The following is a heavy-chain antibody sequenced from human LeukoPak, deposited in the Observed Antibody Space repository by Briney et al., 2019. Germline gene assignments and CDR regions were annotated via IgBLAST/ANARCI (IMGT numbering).Heavy chain of an antibody. CDR3: ARDRVQLGHNWFDP. CDR2: IYTSGST. V-gene: IGHV4-4*07. D-gene: IGHD5-18*01. J-gene: IGHJ5*02. Sequence: SETLSLTCTVSGGSISSYYWSWFRQPAGKGLEWIGRIYTSGSTNYNPSLKRRVTMSVDTSKNQFSLKLSSVTAADTAVYYCARDRVQLGHNWFDPWGQGTLVTVSS. CDR1: GGSISSYY.